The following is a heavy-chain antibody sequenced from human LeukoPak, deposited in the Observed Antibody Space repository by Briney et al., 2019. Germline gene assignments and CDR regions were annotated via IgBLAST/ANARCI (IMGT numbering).Heavy chain of an antibody. CDR2: INHSGST. CDR3: AKGLGFCSGGSCYSQYYYYYGMDV. Sequence: SETLSLTCAVYGGSFSGYYWSWIRQPPGKGLEWIGEINHSGSTNYNPSLKSRVTISLDTSKSQFSLKLSSVTAADTAVYYCAKGLGFCSGGSCYSQYYYYYGMDVWGQGTTVTVSS. J-gene: IGHJ6*02. V-gene: IGHV4-34*01. D-gene: IGHD2-15*01. CDR1: GGSFSGYY.